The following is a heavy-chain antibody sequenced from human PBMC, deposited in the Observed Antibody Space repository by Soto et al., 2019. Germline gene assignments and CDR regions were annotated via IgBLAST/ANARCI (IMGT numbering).Heavy chain of an antibody. Sequence: PSETLSLTCTVSGDSISSSTYHWGWIRQPPGKGLEWIGSIYYSGSTYYNPSLKSRVTISVDMSKNQFSLNPSSVTAADTAVYYCARHGGYSYGWVSSWGQGTLVTVSS. V-gene: IGHV4-39*01. CDR1: GDSISSSTYH. D-gene: IGHD5-18*01. CDR2: IYYSGST. CDR3: ARHGGYSYGWVSS. J-gene: IGHJ4*02.